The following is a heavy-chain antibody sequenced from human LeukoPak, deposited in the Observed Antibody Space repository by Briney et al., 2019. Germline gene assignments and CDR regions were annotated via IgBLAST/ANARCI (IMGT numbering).Heavy chain of an antibody. D-gene: IGHD6-13*01. J-gene: IGHJ5*02. V-gene: IGHV1-69*05. CDR1: GGTFSSYA. CDR3: ARRQITAAAGTGNWFDP. Sequence: SVKVSCKASGGTFSSYAISWVRQAPGQGLEWMGGIIPIFGTANYAQKFQGRVTITTDESTSTAYMELSSLRSEDTAVYYCARRQITAAAGTGNWFDPWGQGTLVTVPS. CDR2: IIPIFGTA.